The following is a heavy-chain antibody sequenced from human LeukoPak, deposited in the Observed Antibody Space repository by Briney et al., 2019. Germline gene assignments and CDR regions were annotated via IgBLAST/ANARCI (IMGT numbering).Heavy chain of an antibody. CDR3: AKADGDYYDSSGSFDY. CDR1: GFTFDDYT. V-gene: IGHV3-43*01. J-gene: IGHJ4*02. CDR2: IHWDGDDT. D-gene: IGHD3-22*01. Sequence: GGSLRFSCAASGFTFDDYTMHWVRQAPGKGLEWVSLIHWDGDDTYYADSVEGRFTISRDNSKNTLFLQMNSLRAEDTAVYYCAKADGDYYDSSGSFDYWGQGTLVTVSS.